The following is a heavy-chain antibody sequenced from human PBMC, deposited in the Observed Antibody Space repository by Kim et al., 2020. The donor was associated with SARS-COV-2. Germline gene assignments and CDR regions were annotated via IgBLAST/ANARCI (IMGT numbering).Heavy chain of an antibody. Sequence: SETLSLTCAVYGGSFSGYYWSWIRQPPGKGLEWIGEINHSGSTNYNPSLKSRVTISVDTSKNQFSLKLSSVTAADTAVYYCARHGGRGLFGELFLGKNWFDPWGQGTLVTVSS. CDR1: GGSFSGYY. D-gene: IGHD3-10*02. CDR2: INHSGST. V-gene: IGHV4-34*01. CDR3: ARHGGRGLFGELFLGKNWFDP. J-gene: IGHJ5*02.